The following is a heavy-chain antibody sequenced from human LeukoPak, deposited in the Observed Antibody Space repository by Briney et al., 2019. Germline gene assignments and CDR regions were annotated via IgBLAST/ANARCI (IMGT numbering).Heavy chain of an antibody. CDR3: AEVGYNQDFDY. CDR2: ISSSGGST. J-gene: IGHJ4*02. V-gene: IGHV3-23*01. Sequence: PGGSLRLSCAASGFSFSDYAMSWVRQAPGKGLEWVSGISSSGGSTYYVGSVKGRFTVSRDNSKNTLYLQMNSLRAEDTAVYYCAEVGYNQDFDYWGQGTLVTVSS. CDR1: GFSFSDYA. D-gene: IGHD5-24*01.